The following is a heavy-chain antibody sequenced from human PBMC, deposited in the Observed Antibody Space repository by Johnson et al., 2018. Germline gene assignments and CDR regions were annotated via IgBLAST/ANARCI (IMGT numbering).Heavy chain of an antibody. Sequence: QVQLVESGGGVVQPGRSLRLSCAVSGFNFSSYGMHWVRQASGKGLEWGALISYAGSNKYYADSVKGRFTISSNNSKNTLYLQMNSLRAEDTAVYYCAGVDTAMVTPYYGMDVWGQGTTVTVSS. CDR3: AGVDTAMVTPYYGMDV. V-gene: IGHV3-30*03. D-gene: IGHD5-18*01. J-gene: IGHJ6*02. CDR1: GFNFSSYG. CDR2: ISYAGSNK.